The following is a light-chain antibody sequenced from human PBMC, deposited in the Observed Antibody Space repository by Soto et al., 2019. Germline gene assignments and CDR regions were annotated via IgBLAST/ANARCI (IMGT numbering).Light chain of an antibody. CDR3: QQFGSSSWT. CDR1: QSVSSSY. Sequence: ESVLTQSPGTLSLSPGEKATLSCRASQSVSSSYLAWYQQKPGQAPRRLIYGASSRATGIPDRFSGSGSGTDFTLTGSRLEPEEFAVYYCQQFGSSSWTFGQGTKVEIK. V-gene: IGKV3-20*01. CDR2: GAS. J-gene: IGKJ1*01.